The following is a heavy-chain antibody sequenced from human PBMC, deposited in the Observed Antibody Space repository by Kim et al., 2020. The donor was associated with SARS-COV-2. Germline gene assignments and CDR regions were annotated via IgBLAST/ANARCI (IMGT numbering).Heavy chain of an antibody. J-gene: IGHJ4*02. Sequence: ASVKVSCKASGYTFTSYAMHWVRQAPGQRLEWMGWINAGNGNTKYSQKFQGRVTITRDTSASTAYMELSSLRSEDTAVYYCAPARIVDPTFDYWGQGTLVTVSS. V-gene: IGHV1-3*01. CDR3: APARIVDPTFDY. CDR2: INAGNGNT. CDR1: GYTFTSYA. D-gene: IGHD1-26*01.